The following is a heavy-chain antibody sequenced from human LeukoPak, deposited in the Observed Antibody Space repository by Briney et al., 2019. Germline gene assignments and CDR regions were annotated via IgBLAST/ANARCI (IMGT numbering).Heavy chain of an antibody. CDR2: ISWNSGSI. CDR3: AKGRTSGSSWPFDY. J-gene: IGHJ4*02. V-gene: IGHV3-9*01. CDR1: GFTFDDYA. D-gene: IGHD6-13*01. Sequence: PGRSLRLSCAASGFTFDDYAMHWVRQAPGKGLEWVSGISWNSGSIGYADSVKGRFTISRDNAKNSLFLQMNSLRAEDTAVYYCAKGRTSGSSWPFDYWGQGTLVTVSS.